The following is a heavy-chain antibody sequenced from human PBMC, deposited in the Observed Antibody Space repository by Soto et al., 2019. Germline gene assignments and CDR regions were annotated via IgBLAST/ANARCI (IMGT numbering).Heavy chain of an antibody. CDR3: ARHYVGVVTTAHDAFDI. Sequence: ASVKVSCKASGYTFTGYYMHWVRQAPGQGLEWMGWINPNSGGTNYAQKFQGWVTMTRDTSISTAYMELSRLRSDDTAVYYCARHYVGVVTTAHDAFDIWGQGTMVTVSS. CDR1: GYTFTGYY. CDR2: INPNSGGT. D-gene: IGHD3-10*02. J-gene: IGHJ3*02. V-gene: IGHV1-2*04.